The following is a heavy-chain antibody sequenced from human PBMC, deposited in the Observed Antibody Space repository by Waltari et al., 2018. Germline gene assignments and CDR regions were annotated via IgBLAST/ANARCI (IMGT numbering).Heavy chain of an antibody. J-gene: IGHJ4*02. CDR2: IKQHGSEK. D-gene: IGHD3-3*01. CDR1: GFPFSSYW. V-gene: IGHV3-7*04. Sequence: EVQLVESGGGLVQPGGSLRLSWAASGFPFSSYWMSVVRHGPGKGLEGVANIKQHGSEKYYVDSVKGRFTISRDNAKNSLYLQMNSLRAEDTAVYYCARVTGDFWSGYIFDYWGQGTLVTVSS. CDR3: ARVTGDFWSGYIFDY.